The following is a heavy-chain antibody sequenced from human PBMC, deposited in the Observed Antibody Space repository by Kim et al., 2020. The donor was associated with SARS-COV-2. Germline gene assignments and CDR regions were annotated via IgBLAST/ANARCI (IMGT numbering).Heavy chain of an antibody. V-gene: IGHV1-18*04. Sequence: ASVKVSCKASGYTFTSYGISWVRQAPGQGLEWMGWISAYNGNTNYAQKLQGRVTMTTDTSTSTAYMELRSLRSDDTAVYYCARERPSITIFGVPSSRGGMDVWGQGTTVTVSS. D-gene: IGHD3-3*01. CDR1: GYTFTSYG. CDR2: ISAYNGNT. J-gene: IGHJ6*02. CDR3: ARERPSITIFGVPSSRGGMDV.